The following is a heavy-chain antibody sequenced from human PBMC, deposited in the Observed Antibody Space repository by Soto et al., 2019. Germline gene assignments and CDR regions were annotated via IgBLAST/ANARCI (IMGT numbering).Heavy chain of an antibody. Sequence: QVQLQESGPGLVKPSETLSLTCSVSGGSVSSGSYYWSWIRQSPEKGLEWIGYISNTGGTKYNPSLTSRVTISADTSRNHFSLKLTSVTAADTAVYYCARLEVGLDYWGQGVLVTVSS. J-gene: IGHJ4*02. D-gene: IGHD2-2*01. CDR1: GGSVSSGSYY. CDR2: ISNTGGT. CDR3: ARLEVGLDY. V-gene: IGHV4-61*03.